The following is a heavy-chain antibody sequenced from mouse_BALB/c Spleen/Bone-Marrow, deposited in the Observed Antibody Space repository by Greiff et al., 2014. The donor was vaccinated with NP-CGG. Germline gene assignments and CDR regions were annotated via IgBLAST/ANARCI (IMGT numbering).Heavy chain of an antibody. CDR1: GYTSTSYW. Sequence: VQLQQSGAGLVKPGASVKLSCKASGYTSTSYWMHWVKQRPGQGLEWIGEIDPSDSYTNYNQKFKGKATLTVDKSSSTAYMQLSSLTSEDSAVYFCARWLLRYYAMDDWGQGTSVTVSS. CDR2: IDPSDSYT. J-gene: IGHJ4*01. D-gene: IGHD2-3*01. CDR3: ARWLLRYYAMDD. V-gene: IGHV1-69*02.